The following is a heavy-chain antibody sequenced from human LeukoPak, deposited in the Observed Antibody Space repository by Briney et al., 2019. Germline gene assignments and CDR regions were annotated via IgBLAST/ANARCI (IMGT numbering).Heavy chain of an antibody. D-gene: IGHD5-18*01. J-gene: IGHJ4*02. Sequence: SSETLSLTCAVSGYSISSGYYWGWIRQPPGKGLEWIGSIYHSGSTYYNPSLKSRVAISVDTSKNQFSLKLSSVTAADTAVYYCARGYVDTAMVYYFDYRGQGTLVTVSS. CDR3: ARGYVDTAMVYYFDY. CDR1: GYSISSGYY. CDR2: IYHSGST. V-gene: IGHV4-38-2*01.